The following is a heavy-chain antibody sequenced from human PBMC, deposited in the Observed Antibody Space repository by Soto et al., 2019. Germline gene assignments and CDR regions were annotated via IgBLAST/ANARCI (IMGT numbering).Heavy chain of an antibody. V-gene: IGHV4-34*01. CDR3: ARGYYYGSGSYYRRNWFDH. J-gene: IGHJ5*02. Sequence: TSETLSLTCAVYGGSFSGYYWSWIRQPPGKGLEWIGEINHSGSTNYNPSLKSRVTISVDTSKNQFSLKLSSVTAADTAVYYCARGYYYGSGSYYRRNWFDHWGQGTLVT. CDR1: GGSFSGYY. D-gene: IGHD3-10*01. CDR2: INHSGST.